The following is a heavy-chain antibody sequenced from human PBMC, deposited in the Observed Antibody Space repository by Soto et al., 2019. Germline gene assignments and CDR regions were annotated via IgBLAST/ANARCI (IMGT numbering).Heavy chain of an antibody. Sequence: SETLSLTCTVSGGSISSYYWSWIRQPPGKGLEWIGYIYYSGSTNYNPSLKSRVTISVDTSKNQFSLKLSSVTAADTAVYYCARDTGSGNPFVSWGQGTLVTVS. D-gene: IGHD1-26*01. V-gene: IGHV4-59*01. J-gene: IGHJ4*02. CDR2: IYYSGST. CDR3: ARDTGSGNPFVS. CDR1: GGSISSYY.